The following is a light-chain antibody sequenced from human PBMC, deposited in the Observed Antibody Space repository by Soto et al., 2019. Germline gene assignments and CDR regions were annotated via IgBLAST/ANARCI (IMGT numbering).Light chain of an antibody. J-gene: IGKJ1*01. CDR3: QQYNNGPPWT. Sequence: DIVMTQSPATLSVSPGERATLSCRASQSVSSKLAWYQQKPGQAPRLLIYGASTRATGIPARFSGSGSGTEFTLTITSLQYEDFAVYYCQQYNNGPPWTFGQGTKVEIK. CDR1: QSVSSK. V-gene: IGKV3-15*01. CDR2: GAS.